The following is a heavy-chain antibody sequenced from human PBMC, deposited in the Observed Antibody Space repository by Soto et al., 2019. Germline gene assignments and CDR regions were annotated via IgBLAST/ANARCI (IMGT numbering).Heavy chain of an antibody. CDR2: ISYDGSNK. D-gene: IGHD2-15*01. V-gene: IGHV3-30*18. CDR3: AKDLKRDVVVVAATRANWFDP. J-gene: IGHJ5*02. CDR1: GFTFSSYG. Sequence: QVQLVESGGGVVQPGRSLRLSCAASGFTFSSYGMHWVRQAPGKGLEWVAVISYDGSNKYYADSVKGRFTIPRDNSKNTLYLQMNSLRAEDTAVYYCAKDLKRDVVVVAATRANWFDPWGQGTLVTVSS.